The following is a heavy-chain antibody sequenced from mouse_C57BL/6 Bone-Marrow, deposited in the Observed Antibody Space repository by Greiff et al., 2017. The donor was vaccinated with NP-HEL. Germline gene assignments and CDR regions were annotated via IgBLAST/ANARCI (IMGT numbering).Heavy chain of an antibody. CDR2: IDPSDSYT. V-gene: IGHV1-69*01. CDR1: GYTFTSYW. Sequence: VQLVESGAELVMPGASVKLSCKASGYTFTSYWMHWVKQRPGQGLEWIGEIDPSDSYTNYNQKFKGKSTLTVDKSSSTAYMQLSSLTSEDSAVYYCARSGGLRAWFAYWGQGTLVTVSA. D-gene: IGHD2-4*01. CDR3: ARSGGLRAWFAY. J-gene: IGHJ3*01.